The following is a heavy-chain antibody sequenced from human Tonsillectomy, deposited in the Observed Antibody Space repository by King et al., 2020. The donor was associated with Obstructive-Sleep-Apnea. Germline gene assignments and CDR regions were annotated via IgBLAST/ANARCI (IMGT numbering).Heavy chain of an antibody. J-gene: IGHJ5*01. CDR1: GASIRSSNW. CDR3: ARTYDSSGYFDW. Sequence: QLQESGPGLVRPPGTLSLTCAVSGASIRSSNWWSWVRQPPGKGLEWIGEIYHDESTHYNPSLERRVTISVDKSKNQFSLRLTSVTAADTAVYYCARTYDSSGYFDWWGQGTLVTVSS. V-gene: IGHV4-4*03. D-gene: IGHD3-22*01. CDR2: IYHDEST.